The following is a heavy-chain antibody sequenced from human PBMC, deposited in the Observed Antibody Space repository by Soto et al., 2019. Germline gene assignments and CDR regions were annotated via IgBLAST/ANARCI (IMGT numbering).Heavy chain of an antibody. CDR3: ATVDLGYCTNGVCPNGAFDI. CDR2: FDPEDGET. Sequence: ASVKVSCKVSGYTLTELSMHWVRQAPGKGLEWMGGFDPEDGETIYAQKFQGRVTMTEDTSTDTAYMELSSLRSEDTAVYYCATVDLGYCTNGVCPNGAFDIWGQGTMVTVSS. J-gene: IGHJ3*02. CDR1: GYTLTELS. V-gene: IGHV1-24*01. D-gene: IGHD2-8*01.